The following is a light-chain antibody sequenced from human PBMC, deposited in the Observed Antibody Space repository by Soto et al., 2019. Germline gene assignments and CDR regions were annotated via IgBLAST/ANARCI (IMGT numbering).Light chain of an antibody. J-gene: IGLJ1*01. CDR3: SSDAGNYNYV. CDR1: SGDVGDNY. V-gene: IGLV2-8*01. CDR2: DVS. Sequence: SVLTEAASASVSRVQSVTISCTGTSGDVGDNYVSWYQQHLGKAPKLMIYDVSKRPSGVPDRFSGSKSGNTASLTVSGLQAEDEADYFCSSDAGNYNYVFGTGTKV.